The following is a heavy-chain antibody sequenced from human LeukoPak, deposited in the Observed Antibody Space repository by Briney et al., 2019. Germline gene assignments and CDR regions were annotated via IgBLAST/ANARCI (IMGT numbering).Heavy chain of an antibody. CDR2: ISGSGGST. CDR1: GFTFSSYA. V-gene: IGHV3-23*01. D-gene: IGHD3-9*01. Sequence: GGSLRLSCAASGFTFSSYAMSWVRQAPGKGLEWVSAISGSGGSTYYADSVKGRFTISRDNSKNTLYPQMNSLRAEDTAVYYCAKELRYFDWLPQHFDYWGQGTLVTVSS. CDR3: AKELRYFDWLPQHFDY. J-gene: IGHJ4*02.